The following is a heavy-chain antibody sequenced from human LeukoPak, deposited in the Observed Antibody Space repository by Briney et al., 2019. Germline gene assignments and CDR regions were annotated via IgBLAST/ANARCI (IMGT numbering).Heavy chain of an antibody. CDR1: GFDFSSNW. J-gene: IGHJ4*02. CDR3: AKDHYWSVDY. V-gene: IGHV3-74*01. CDR2: IKGDGIST. Sequence: GGSLRLSCAASGFDFSSNWMHWVRHAPGQGLVWVSRIKGDGISTNYADSVKGRFTISRDIAKNTLYLQMNSLRAEDTGVYYCAKDHYWSVDYWGRGTLVTVSS. D-gene: IGHD3-3*01.